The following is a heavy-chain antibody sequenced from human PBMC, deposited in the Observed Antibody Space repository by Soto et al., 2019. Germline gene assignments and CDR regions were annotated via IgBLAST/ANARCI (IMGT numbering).Heavy chain of an antibody. CDR1: GYTFTGYY. J-gene: IGHJ4*02. V-gene: IGHV1-2*02. CDR3: ASKVTIFGVVPDY. D-gene: IGHD3-3*01. Sequence: GASVKVSCKASGYTFTGYYMHCVRQAPGQGLEWMGWINPNSGGTNYAQKFQGRVTMARDASISTAYMELSRLRSDDTAVYYCASKVTIFGVVPDYWGQGTLVTVSS. CDR2: INPNSGGT.